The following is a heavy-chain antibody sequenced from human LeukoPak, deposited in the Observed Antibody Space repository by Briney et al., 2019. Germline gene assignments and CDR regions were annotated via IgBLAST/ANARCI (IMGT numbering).Heavy chain of an antibody. D-gene: IGHD1-26*01. CDR3: ATWSNAWEFDY. V-gene: IGHV3-7*05. CDR2: INEDGSDK. CDR1: GFTFSSSW. Sequence: PGGSLRLSCAASGFTFSSSWMTWVRQAPGKGLDWVAHINEDGSDKYYVDSVTGRFSISRDNTKNSLYLQMSSLRAEDTAVYYCATWSNAWEFDYWGQGTLVSVSS. J-gene: IGHJ4*02.